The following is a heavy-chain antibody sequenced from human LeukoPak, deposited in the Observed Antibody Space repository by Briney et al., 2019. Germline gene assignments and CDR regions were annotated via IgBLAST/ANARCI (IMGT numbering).Heavy chain of an antibody. CDR3: ARSEMATTPFDY. V-gene: IGHV3-64*01. CDR1: GFTFSSYA. J-gene: IGHJ4*02. D-gene: IGHD5-24*01. Sequence: GGSLRLSCAASGFTFSSYAMHWVRQAPGKGLEYVSAISSNGGSTYYANSVKGRFTISRDNSKNTLYLQMGSLRAEDMAVYYCARSEMATTPFDYWGQGTLVTVSS. CDR2: ISSNGGST.